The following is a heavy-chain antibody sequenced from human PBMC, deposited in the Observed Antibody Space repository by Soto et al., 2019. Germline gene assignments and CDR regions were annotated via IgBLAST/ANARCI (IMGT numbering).Heavy chain of an antibody. D-gene: IGHD3-16*02. J-gene: IGHJ4*02. V-gene: IGHV1-69*01. CDR1: GGTFSSYA. CDR3: ARARYDYVLGRYRNFDY. Sequence: QVQLVQSGAEVKKPGSSVKVSCKASGGTFSSYAISWVRQAPGQGLEWMGGIIPIFGTANYAQKFQGRVTITADESTSNGHMEPSSLGSEDKAVDYWARARYDYVLGRYRNFDYWGQGTLVTVSS. CDR2: IIPIFGTA.